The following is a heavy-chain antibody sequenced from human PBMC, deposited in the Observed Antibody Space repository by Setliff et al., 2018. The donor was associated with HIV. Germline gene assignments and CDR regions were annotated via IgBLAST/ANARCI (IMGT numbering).Heavy chain of an antibody. J-gene: IGHJ4*02. CDR3: ARGDPRAVTLPNPFY. Sequence: ASVKVSCKASGYTFTSYYIHWVRQAPGQGLEWLGVINPSDDSTNSPQKFQGMVTMTRDTSTSTVHMELSSLTSDDTAVYYCARGDPRAVTLPNPFYWGQGTLVTVSS. CDR2: INPSDDST. D-gene: IGHD3-10*01. CDR1: GYTFTSYY. V-gene: IGHV1-46*01.